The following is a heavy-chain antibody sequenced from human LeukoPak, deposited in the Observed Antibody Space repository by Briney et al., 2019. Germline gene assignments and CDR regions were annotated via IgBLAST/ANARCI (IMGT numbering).Heavy chain of an antibody. CDR2: INHSGST. CDR1: GGSFSGYY. D-gene: IGHD2-2*01. J-gene: IGHJ4*02. V-gene: IGHV4-34*01. CDR3: ARGLVVVPAAIWTFTPLYYFDY. Sequence: SETLSLTCAVYGGSFSGYYWSWIRQPPGKGLEWIGEINHSGSTNYNPSLKSRVTISVDTSKNQFSLKLSSVTAADTAVYYCARGLVVVPAAIWTFTPLYYFDYWGQGTLVTVSS.